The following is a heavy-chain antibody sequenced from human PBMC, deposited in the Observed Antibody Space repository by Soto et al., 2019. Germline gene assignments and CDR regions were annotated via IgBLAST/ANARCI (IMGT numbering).Heavy chain of an antibody. CDR3: ARAVGDPLYYLDS. J-gene: IGHJ4*02. CDR1: SDSISSYY. CDR2: TDYSGNT. Sequence: QVQLQESGPGLVRPSETLSLTCTVSSDSISSYYWIWIRQSPGKGLEWIGYTDYSGNTNYNPSLKSRGTISGDTSKNQFSLRLSSVTAADTAVYYCARAVGDPLYYLDSWGQGTLVTVSS. V-gene: IGHV4-59*08. D-gene: IGHD6-19*01.